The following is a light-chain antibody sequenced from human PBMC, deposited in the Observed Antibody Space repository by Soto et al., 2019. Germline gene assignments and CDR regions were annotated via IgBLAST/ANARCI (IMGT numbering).Light chain of an antibody. J-gene: IGKJ5*01. CDR3: QQHNSFSIT. CDR2: KAS. V-gene: IGKV1-5*03. Sequence: DIQMTKSPSNLCAGVEDRVAMTCWASESISRWLAWYQQKPGKAPKLLIYKASSLESGVPSRFSGSGSGTEFTLTINSLQADDFATYYCQQHNSFSITFGQGTRLEIK. CDR1: ESISRW.